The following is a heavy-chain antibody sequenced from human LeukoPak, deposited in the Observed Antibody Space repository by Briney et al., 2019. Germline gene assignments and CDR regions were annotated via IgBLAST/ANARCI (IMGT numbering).Heavy chain of an antibody. J-gene: IGHJ6*03. Sequence: PSETLSLTCAVYGGSFSGYYWSWVRQPPGKGLEWIGEINHSGSTNYNPSLKSRVTISVDTSKNQFSLKLSSVTAADTAVYYCARLPKWELSTPHYYYYYMDVWGKGTTVTISS. V-gene: IGHV4-34*01. CDR3: ARLPKWELSTPHYYYYYMDV. CDR1: GGSFSGYY. CDR2: INHSGST. D-gene: IGHD1-26*01.